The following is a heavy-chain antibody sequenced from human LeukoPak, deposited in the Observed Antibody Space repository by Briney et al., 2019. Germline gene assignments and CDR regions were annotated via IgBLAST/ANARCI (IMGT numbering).Heavy chain of an antibody. CDR3: ARGILYYYDSSGYYGFGY. CDR2: INPSGGST. Sequence: ASVKVSCKASGYTFTSYYMHWVQQAPGPGLEWMEKINPSGGSTSYAQKFQGRGTMSRDTSTSTVYMELSRLRCDDTVVYYCARGILYYYDSSGYYGFGYWGQGTLVTVSS. J-gene: IGHJ4*02. CDR1: GYTFTSYY. D-gene: IGHD3-22*01. V-gene: IGHV1-46*01.